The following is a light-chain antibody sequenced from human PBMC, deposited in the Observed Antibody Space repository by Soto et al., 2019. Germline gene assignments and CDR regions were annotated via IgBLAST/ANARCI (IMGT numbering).Light chain of an antibody. CDR3: GSKAGSNKHVV. J-gene: IGLJ2*01. CDR2: EVT. V-gene: IGLV2-8*01. Sequence: QSVLTQPPSASGSPGQSVTISCAGSSSDIGASNSVSWYQQHPGKAPKLLISEVTKRPSGVPDRFSGSKSGNTASLTVSGLQADEEADYYCGSKAGSNKHVVFGGGTKLTVL. CDR1: SSDIGASNS.